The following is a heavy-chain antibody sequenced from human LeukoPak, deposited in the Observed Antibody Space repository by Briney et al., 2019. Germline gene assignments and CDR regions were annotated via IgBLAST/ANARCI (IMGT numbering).Heavy chain of an antibody. CDR1: GGSISSSSYY. CDR2: IYYNGST. J-gene: IGHJ6*03. D-gene: IGHD3-9*01. CDR3: ASIRYFDWLLSPHRNYYYYYMDV. Sequence: SETLSLTCTVSGGSISSSSYYWGWIRQPPGKGLEWIGSIYYNGSTYYNPSLKSRVTISVDTSKNQFSLKLSSVTAADTAVYYCASIRYFDWLLSPHRNYYYYYMDVWGKGTTVTVSS. V-gene: IGHV4-39*07.